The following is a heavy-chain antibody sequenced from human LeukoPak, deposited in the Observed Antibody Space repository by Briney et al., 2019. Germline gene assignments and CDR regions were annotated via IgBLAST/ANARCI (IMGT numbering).Heavy chain of an antibody. Sequence: GGSLRLSCAASGFTFSTYWMAWVRQVPGKGLVWVSRISSDGSTTRYADSVKGRFTISRDNAKNTLYLQMNSLRAEDTAVYYCSRGREGSILDCWGQGTLVTVSS. CDR1: GFTFSTYW. V-gene: IGHV3-74*01. CDR2: ISSDGSTT. D-gene: IGHD3-10*01. CDR3: SRGREGSILDC. J-gene: IGHJ4*02.